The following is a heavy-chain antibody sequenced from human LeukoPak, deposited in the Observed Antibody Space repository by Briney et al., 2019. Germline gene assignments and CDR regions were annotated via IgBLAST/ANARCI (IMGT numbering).Heavy chain of an antibody. J-gene: IGHJ4*02. D-gene: IGHD3-3*01. V-gene: IGHV4-39*01. Sequence: SETLSLTCTVSGGSLSSSSYYWGWIRQPPGKGLEWIGSIYYSGSTYYNPSLKSRVTISVDTSKNQFSLKLSSVTAADTAVYYCARLTMGHYFDYWGQGTLVTVS. CDR1: GGSLSSSSYY. CDR2: IYYSGST. CDR3: ARLTMGHYFDY.